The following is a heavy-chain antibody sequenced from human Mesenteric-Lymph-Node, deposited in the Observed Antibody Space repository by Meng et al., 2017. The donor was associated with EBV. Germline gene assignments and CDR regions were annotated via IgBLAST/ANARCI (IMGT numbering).Heavy chain of an antibody. CDR2: IYWDDAK. D-gene: IGHD3-22*01. J-gene: IGHJ4*02. V-gene: IGHV2-5*02. CDR1: GFTTSTTGRG. Sequence: QITLKESGPTLVKPTQTLTLTCSFSGFTTSTTGRGVGWIRQPPGKALEWISVIYWDDAKRYSPSLKNRLTITKDTSKNQVVLRLTDMDPVDTATYYCAHRLAWVDYAGSGFIFDYWGPGILVTVSS. CDR3: AHRLAWVDYAGSGFIFDY.